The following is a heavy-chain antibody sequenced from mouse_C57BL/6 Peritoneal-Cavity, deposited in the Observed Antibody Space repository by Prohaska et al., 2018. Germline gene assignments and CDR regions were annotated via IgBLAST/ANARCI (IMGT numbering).Heavy chain of an antibody. V-gene: IGHV1-18*01. CDR3: ARVDSSGYWFAY. Sequence: HGKSLEWIGDINPNNGGTIYNQKFKGKATLTVDKSSSTAYMELRSLTSEDTAVYYCARVDSSGYWFAYWGQGTLVTVSA. CDR2: INPNNGGT. D-gene: IGHD3-2*02. J-gene: IGHJ3*01.